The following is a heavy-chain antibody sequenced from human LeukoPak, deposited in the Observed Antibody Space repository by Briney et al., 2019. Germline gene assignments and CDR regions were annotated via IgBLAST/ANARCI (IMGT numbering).Heavy chain of an antibody. CDR2: ISGSGGST. CDR1: GFTLSNYA. Sequence: GGSRRLSWAAYGFTLSNYAMSWVRPAAGEGLEWVPGISGSGGSTYYEDSVKSRFTNSKDNSNNTLYLQMNSLRAEDTAVYYCAKGSSSYYFDFDIWGQGTMVTVSS. D-gene: IGHD6-13*01. CDR3: AKGSSSYYFDFDI. V-gene: IGHV3-23*01. J-gene: IGHJ3*02.